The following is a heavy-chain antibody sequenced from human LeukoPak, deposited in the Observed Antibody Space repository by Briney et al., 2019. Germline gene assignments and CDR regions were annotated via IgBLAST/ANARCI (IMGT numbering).Heavy chain of an antibody. V-gene: IGHV3-21*01. CDR3: VRDYENLTGSKTRFHY. J-gene: IGHJ4*02. CDR1: GFTFSNYA. D-gene: IGHD3-9*01. Sequence: GGSLRLSCAASGFTFSNYAMNWVRQPPGKGLEWVSCISSSSYIYYASSVKGRFTISRDNAKNSLYLQMNSLRAEDTAVYYCVRDYENLTGSKTRFHYWGQGTLVTVSS. CDR2: ISSSSYI.